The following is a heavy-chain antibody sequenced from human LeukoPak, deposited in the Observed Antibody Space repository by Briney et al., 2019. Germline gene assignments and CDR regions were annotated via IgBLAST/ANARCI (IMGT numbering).Heavy chain of an antibody. V-gene: IGHV3-23*01. CDR2: LSGSGGTT. CDR1: GFTFSSHA. Sequence: GGSLRLSCAASGFTFSSHAMSWVRQAPGKGLEWVSSLSGSGGTTYHADSVKGRFSISRDNSKNTLYLQLNSLRAEDTAVYYRAKGGSTSRVTTSRVVFGYYYYLGVWGKGTPVTVSS. CDR3: AKGGSTSRVTTSRVVFGYYYYLGV. D-gene: IGHD4-17*01. J-gene: IGHJ6*03.